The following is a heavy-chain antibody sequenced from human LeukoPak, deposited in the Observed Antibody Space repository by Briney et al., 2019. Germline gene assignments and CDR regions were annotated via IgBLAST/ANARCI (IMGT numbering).Heavy chain of an antibody. V-gene: IGHV3-23*01. J-gene: IGHJ4*02. CDR2: ITGSGSTT. CDR1: GFTFSSYA. D-gene: IGHD5-18*01. Sequence: AGSLRLSCAVSGFTFSSYAMSWVRQAPGMGLEWVSGITGSGSTTYYADPVKGRLTISRDNSMNMLYLQMHSLRADDTAIYYCAKDLHGYNYGAFDSWGQGTLVTVSS. CDR3: AKDLHGYNYGAFDS.